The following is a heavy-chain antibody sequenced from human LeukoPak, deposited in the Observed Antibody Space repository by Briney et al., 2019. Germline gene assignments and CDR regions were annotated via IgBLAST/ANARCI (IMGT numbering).Heavy chain of an antibody. CDR3: AKSLGTYSFDY. Sequence: GGSLRLSCAASGFTFAGYAMTWVRQAPGKGLEWVSLISGSGGSTYYADVVKGRFTISRDNSKNALYLRMNSLRAEDTAIYYCAKSLGTYSFDYWGQGTLVTVSS. J-gene: IGHJ4*02. CDR2: ISGSGGST. D-gene: IGHD1-1*01. CDR1: GFTFAGYA. V-gene: IGHV3-23*01.